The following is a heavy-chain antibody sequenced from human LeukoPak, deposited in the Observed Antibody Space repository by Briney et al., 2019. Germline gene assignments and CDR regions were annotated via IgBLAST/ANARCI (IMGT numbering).Heavy chain of an antibody. D-gene: IGHD6-19*01. V-gene: IGHV3-30*04. CDR3: ARDRSVGYSSGRWGIDY. J-gene: IGHJ4*02. Sequence: GGSLRLSCAASGFTFSSYAMHWVRQAPGKGLEWVAVISYDGSNKYYADSVKGRFTISRDNSKNTLYLQMNSLRPEDTAVYYCARDRSVGYSSGRWGIDYWGLGTLVTVSS. CDR1: GFTFSSYA. CDR2: ISYDGSNK.